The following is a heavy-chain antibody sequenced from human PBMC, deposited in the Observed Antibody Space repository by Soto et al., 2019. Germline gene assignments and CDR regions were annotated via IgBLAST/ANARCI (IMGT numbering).Heavy chain of an antibody. Sequence: ASVKVSCKASGYTFANYAMHWVRQAPGQRLEWMGWINAGNGNTKYSQKFQARVTITRDTSASTAYMELSSLRSEDTAVYYCARGERYYYDSSGHFVFDYWGQGTLVIVSS. CDR3: ARGERYYYDSSGHFVFDY. J-gene: IGHJ4*02. D-gene: IGHD3-22*01. V-gene: IGHV1-3*01. CDR1: GYTFANYA. CDR2: INAGNGNT.